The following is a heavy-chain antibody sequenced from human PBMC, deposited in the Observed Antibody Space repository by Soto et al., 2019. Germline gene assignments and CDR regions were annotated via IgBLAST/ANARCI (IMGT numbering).Heavy chain of an antibody. J-gene: IGHJ6*02. D-gene: IGHD3-16*01. CDR3: SMVDVYVTPSPQDV. V-gene: IGHV1-18*01. CDR2: INTYNGNT. Sequence: QVQLVQSGAEVKNPGASVKVSCKASGYTFTRYGIGWARQAPGQGLEWMGWINTYNGNTNYAQNVQGRVTLSTDKSTGTAYMELRTLTPNDTAIYYCSMVDVYVTPSPQDVWGQGTPVSVSS. CDR1: GYTFTRYG.